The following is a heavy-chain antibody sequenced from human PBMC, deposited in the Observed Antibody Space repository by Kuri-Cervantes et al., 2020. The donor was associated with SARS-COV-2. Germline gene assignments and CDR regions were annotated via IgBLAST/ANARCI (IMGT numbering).Heavy chain of an antibody. Sequence: SETLSLTCTVSGGPISSSSYYWGWIRQPPGKGLEWIGSIYYSGSTYYNPSLKSRVTISVDTSKNQFSLKLSSVTAADTAVYYCARLKYHPTHLNKNFDYWGQGTLVTVSS. CDR2: IYYSGST. CDR1: GGPISSSSYY. CDR3: ARLKYHPTHLNKNFDY. V-gene: IGHV4-39*01. J-gene: IGHJ4*02. D-gene: IGHD2-2*01.